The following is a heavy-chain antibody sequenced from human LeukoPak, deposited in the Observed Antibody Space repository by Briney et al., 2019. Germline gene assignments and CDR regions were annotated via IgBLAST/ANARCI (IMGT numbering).Heavy chain of an antibody. CDR1: GGSINSSSYY. J-gene: IGHJ4*02. D-gene: IGHD4-11*01. CDR3: SRGSQSPVMLDY. V-gene: IGHV4-39*07. Sequence: SETLSLTCTVSGGSINSSSYYRGWIRQPPGKGPEWIGSIYSSGITYNNPSLKSRVTISVDTSKNHFSLKLNSVTAADTAVYFCSRGSQSPVMLDYWGQGTLVTVSS. CDR2: IYSSGIT.